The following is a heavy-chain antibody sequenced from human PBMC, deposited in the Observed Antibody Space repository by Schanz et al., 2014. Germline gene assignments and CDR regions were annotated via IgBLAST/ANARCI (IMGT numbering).Heavy chain of an antibody. CDR1: GFTISDYY. CDR3: AREQIMAAAGLVDY. J-gene: IGHJ4*01. V-gene: IGHV3-11*05. Sequence: VHLVESGGGLVKRGGSLRLSCAASGFTISDYYMSWIRQAPGKGLEWVSYISGTTTYTNYADSVKGRFTISRDNAKNSLYLQMNSLRAEDTAVYYCAREQIMAAAGLVDYWGHGTLVTVSS. D-gene: IGHD6-13*01. CDR2: ISGTTTYT.